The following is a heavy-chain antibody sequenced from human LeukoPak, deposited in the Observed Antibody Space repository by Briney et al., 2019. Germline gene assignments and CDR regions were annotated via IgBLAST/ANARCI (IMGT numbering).Heavy chain of an antibody. Sequence: PSDTLSLTCTVSGASISYSGFFWGWIRQPPGKGLEWIGSIYYFGTTYYNPSLKTRVAMSVDMSKNQFSLKLTSVTAADTAVYYCARDHIAVSSFDQWGQGTLVTVSS. CDR3: ARDHIAVSSFDQ. CDR1: GASISYSGFF. V-gene: IGHV4-39*07. J-gene: IGHJ4*02. CDR2: IYYFGTT. D-gene: IGHD6-19*01.